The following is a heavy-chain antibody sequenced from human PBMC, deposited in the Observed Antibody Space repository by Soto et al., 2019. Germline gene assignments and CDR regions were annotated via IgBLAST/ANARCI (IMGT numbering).Heavy chain of an antibody. CDR2: IYSGGST. D-gene: IGHD3-3*01. CDR3: ARLSITIFGVVIIPIRTDDAFDI. V-gene: IGHV3-66*01. J-gene: IGHJ3*02. CDR1: GFTVSSNY. Sequence: GGSLRLSCAASGFTVSSNYMSWVRQAPGKGLEWVSVIYSGGSTYYADSVKGRFTISRDNSKNTLYLQMNSLRAEDTAVYYCARLSITIFGVVIIPIRTDDAFDIWGQGTMVTVSS.